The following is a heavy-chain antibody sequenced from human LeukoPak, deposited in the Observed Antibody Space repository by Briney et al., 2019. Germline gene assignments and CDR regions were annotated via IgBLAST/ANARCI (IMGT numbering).Heavy chain of an antibody. V-gene: IGHV4-39*01. CDR2: IYYSGST. D-gene: IGHD3-22*01. J-gene: IGHJ4*02. CDR1: GGSISSYY. CDR3: ARHEGTMIVFGLFDY. Sequence: SETLSLTCTVSGGSISSYYWSWIRQPPGKGLEWIGSIYYSGSTYYNPSLKSRVTISVDTSKNQFSLKLSSVTAADTAVYYCARHEGTMIVFGLFDYWGQGTLVTVSS.